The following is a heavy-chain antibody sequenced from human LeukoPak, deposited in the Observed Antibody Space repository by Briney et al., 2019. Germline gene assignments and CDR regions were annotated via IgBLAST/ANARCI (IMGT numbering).Heavy chain of an antibody. CDR2: INSDGSST. CDR1: GFTFSSYW. CDR3: AGGLGRLIYYDSSGYYYGMDV. Sequence: PGGSLRLSCAASGFTFSSYWMHWVRQAPGKGLVWVSRINSDGSSTSYADSVKGRFTISRDNAKNTLYLQMNSLRAEDTAVYYCAGGLGRLIYYDSSGYYYGMDVWGQGTTVTVSS. J-gene: IGHJ6*02. D-gene: IGHD3-22*01. V-gene: IGHV3-74*01.